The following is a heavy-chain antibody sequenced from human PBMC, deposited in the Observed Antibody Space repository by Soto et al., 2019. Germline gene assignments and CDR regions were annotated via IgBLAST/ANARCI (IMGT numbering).Heavy chain of an antibody. Sequence: QITLNESGPTVVKPAETLTLTCTFSGFSLTTSGVGVGWIRQSPGKAPEWLALIYWDDVKRYSASLKSRLTIPKDTSKNQVVLTMASVDPADTATYYCAHRILRTVFGLVTTTAIYFDFWGQGTPVVVSS. V-gene: IGHV2-5*02. CDR3: AHRILRTVFGLVTTTAIYFDF. CDR1: GFSLTTSGVG. D-gene: IGHD3-3*01. CDR2: IYWDDVK. J-gene: IGHJ4*02.